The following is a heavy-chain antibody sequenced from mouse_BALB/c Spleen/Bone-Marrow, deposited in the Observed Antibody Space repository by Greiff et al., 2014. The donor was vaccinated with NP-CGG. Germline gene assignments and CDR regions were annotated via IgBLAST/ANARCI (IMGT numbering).Heavy chain of an antibody. CDR1: GFNIKDTY. D-gene: IGHD2-1*01. V-gene: IGHV14-3*02. CDR3: ASSGNYEGGAMDY. Sequence: VQLQQSGAELVKPGASVKLSCTASGFNIKDTYMHWVKQRPEQGLEWIGRIDPANGNTKYVPTFQGKATITADTYSNTAYLQLSSLTSEDTAVYYCASSGNYEGGAMDYWGQGISVTVSS. CDR2: IDPANGNT. J-gene: IGHJ4*01.